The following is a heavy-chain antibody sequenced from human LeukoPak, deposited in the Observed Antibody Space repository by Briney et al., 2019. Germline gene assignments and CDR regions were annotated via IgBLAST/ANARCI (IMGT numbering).Heavy chain of an antibody. CDR3: AGETITFGGVIVIDY. D-gene: IGHD3-16*02. CDR1: GGSFSGYY. J-gene: IGHJ4*01. Sequence: PSETLSLTCAVYGGSFSGYYWSWIRQPPGKGLEWIGEINHSGSTNYNPSLKSRVTISVDTSKNQFSLKLSSVTAADTAVYYCAGETITFGGVIVIDYXXXGTLVTVSS. V-gene: IGHV4-34*01. CDR2: INHSGST.